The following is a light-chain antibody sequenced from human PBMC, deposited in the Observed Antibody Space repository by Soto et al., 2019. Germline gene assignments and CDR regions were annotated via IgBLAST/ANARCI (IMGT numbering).Light chain of an antibody. CDR3: QQSYSSPPYT. J-gene: IGKJ2*01. CDR2: AAS. V-gene: IGKV1-39*01. Sequence: IQVTQSPSSLSASVGDRVTITCRASQGIRNELSWYQQKPGKAPKFLIFAASNLQSGVPSRFSGNGSGTDFTLTITSLQSEDCATYYCQQSYSSPPYTFGQGTKVDIK. CDR1: QGIRNE.